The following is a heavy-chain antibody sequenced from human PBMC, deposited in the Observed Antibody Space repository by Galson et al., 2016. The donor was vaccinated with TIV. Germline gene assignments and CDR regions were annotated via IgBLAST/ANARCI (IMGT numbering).Heavy chain of an antibody. V-gene: IGHV3-23*01. CDR2: ISAKYDNA. J-gene: IGHJ4*02. D-gene: IGHD6-19*01. Sequence: SLRLSCAASGFTFTDYAMSWVRQAPGKGLEWLSVISAKYDNAKYADSVKGRFTISRDNSKSTLYLQLDSLRAEDTAIYYCAKDLFIAVPNTGAFDCWGQGTLVTVSS. CDR3: AKDLFIAVPNTGAFDC. CDR1: GFTFTDYA.